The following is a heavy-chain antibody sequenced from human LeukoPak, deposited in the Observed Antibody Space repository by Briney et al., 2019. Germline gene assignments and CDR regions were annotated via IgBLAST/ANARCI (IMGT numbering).Heavy chain of an antibody. J-gene: IGHJ3*02. CDR2: IRQDGSEK. D-gene: IGHD2-2*01. Sequence: GGSLRLSCASSGFTFSTFLMTWVRQAPGKGLDCVANIRQDGSEKYYVESVEGRFTIYRDNDKKSLFLQMNSLRVEDTAVYYCARDMRGDGFDIWGQGTMVTVSS. V-gene: IGHV3-7*04. CDR1: GFTFSTFL. CDR3: ARDMRGDGFDI.